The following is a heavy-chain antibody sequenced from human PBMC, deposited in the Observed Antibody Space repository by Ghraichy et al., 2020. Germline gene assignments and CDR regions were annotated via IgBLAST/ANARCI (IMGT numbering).Heavy chain of an antibody. V-gene: IGHV3-30*02. D-gene: IGHD1-26*01. Sequence: GESLNISCAASGFTFSRHGMYWVRQAPGKGLEWLTFIRYDGTKEYYADSVKGRFTISRDNSRNTLYLQMNSLRPEDTAVYFCAKNSGNYDDYYYYYMDVWGNGTAVAVSS. CDR1: GFTFSRHG. CDR3: AKNSGNYDDYYYYYMDV. CDR2: IRYDGTKE. J-gene: IGHJ6*03.